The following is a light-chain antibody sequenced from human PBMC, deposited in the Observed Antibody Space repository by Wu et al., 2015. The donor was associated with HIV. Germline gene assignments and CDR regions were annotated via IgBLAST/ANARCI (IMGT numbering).Light chain of an antibody. CDR1: QSVSSDY. V-gene: IGKV3-20*01. J-gene: IGKJ5*01. Sequence: IVLTQSPGTLSLSPGERATLSCRASQSVSSDYLAWYQQKPGQAPRLLVYGASSGATGIPDRFSGSGSGTDFTLTISRLEPEDFAVYYCQQYGSSITFGQGTRLEIK. CDR2: GAS. CDR3: QQYGSSIT.